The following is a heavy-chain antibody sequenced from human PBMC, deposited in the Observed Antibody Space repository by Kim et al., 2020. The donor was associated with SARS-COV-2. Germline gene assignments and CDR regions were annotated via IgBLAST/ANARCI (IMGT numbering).Heavy chain of an antibody. D-gene: IGHD3-3*01. V-gene: IGHV4-39*07. CDR1: GGSIKNSNNY. CDR3: ARDFGNIGYSSDTFDI. J-gene: IGHJ3*02. Sequence: SETLSLTCSVSGGSIKNSNNYWGWIRQPPGKGLEWIGTIYYTGSTYFNPSLKGRVTISLDTSANQFSLKLASVTAADTAVYYCARDFGNIGYSSDTFDIWGQGTLVIVSS. CDR2: IYYTGST.